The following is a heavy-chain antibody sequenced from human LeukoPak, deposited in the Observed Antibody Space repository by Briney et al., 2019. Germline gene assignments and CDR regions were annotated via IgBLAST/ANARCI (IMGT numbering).Heavy chain of an antibody. D-gene: IGHD2-2*01. Sequence: ASVKASCKASGYTFTSYGISWVRQAPGQGLEWMGWISAYNGNTNYAQKLQGRVTMTTDTSTSTAYMELRSLRSDDTAVYYCARAGRIVVVPADGVFDYWGQGTLVTVSS. CDR3: ARAGRIVVVPADGVFDY. J-gene: IGHJ4*02. V-gene: IGHV1-18*01. CDR2: ISAYNGNT. CDR1: GYTFTSYG.